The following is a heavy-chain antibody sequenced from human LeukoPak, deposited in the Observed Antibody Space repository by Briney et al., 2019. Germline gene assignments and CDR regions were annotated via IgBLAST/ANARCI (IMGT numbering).Heavy chain of an antibody. CDR1: GFTFSNDW. Sequence: GGSLRLSCAASGFTFSNDWMHWVRHTLGKGLVCVSRINTDGSTTTYADSVKGGFTISRDNAKNTLYLQMNSLRVEDTAVYYCARSRGGSYHYWGQGTLVTVSS. D-gene: IGHD3-16*02. V-gene: IGHV3-74*03. CDR3: ARSRGGSYHY. CDR2: INTDGSTT. J-gene: IGHJ4*02.